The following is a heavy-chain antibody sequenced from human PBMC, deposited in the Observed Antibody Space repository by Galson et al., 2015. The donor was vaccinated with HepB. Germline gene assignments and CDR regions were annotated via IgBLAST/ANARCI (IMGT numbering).Heavy chain of an antibody. D-gene: IGHD4-17*01. CDR1: GFTFNYYA. CDR3: AKYGDSAYWYFDR. J-gene: IGHJ2*01. Sequence: SLRLSCAASGFTFNYYAMSWVRQAPGKGLEWVSTISVSGSTTYSADSVTGRFTISRDNSNNTLCLQMNSLRAEDSAIYYCAKYGDSAYWYFDRWGRGTLVTGSA. CDR2: ISVSGSTT. V-gene: IGHV3-23*01.